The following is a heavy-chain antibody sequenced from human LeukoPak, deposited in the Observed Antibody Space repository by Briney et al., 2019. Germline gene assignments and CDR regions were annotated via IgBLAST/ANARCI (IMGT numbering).Heavy chain of an antibody. CDR1: GYTFTSYY. V-gene: IGHV1-46*01. CDR3: ARNNTAMFDY. CDR2: INPSGGST. J-gene: IGHJ4*02. D-gene: IGHD5-18*01. Sequence: ASVKVSCKASGYTFTSYYMHWVRQAPGQGLEWMGIINPSGGSTSYAQKFQGRVTITADKSTSTAYMELSSLRSEDTAVYYCARNNTAMFDYWGQGTLVTVSS.